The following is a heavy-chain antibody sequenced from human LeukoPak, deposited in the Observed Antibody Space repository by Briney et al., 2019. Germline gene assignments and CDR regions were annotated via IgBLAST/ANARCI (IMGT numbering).Heavy chain of an antibody. CDR3: ARGYSTSWTYYFDF. CDR2: TLYSGNT. V-gene: IGHV4-59*12. Sequence: TSETLSLTCTVSNGAFTGYYWGWIRQPPGKGLEWIGHTLYSGNTNHNPSLKSRVTISVDSSKNHFSLNLNSVTAADTAVYYCARGYSTSWTYYFDFWGQGALVTVSS. J-gene: IGHJ4*02. D-gene: IGHD2-2*01. CDR1: NGAFTGYY.